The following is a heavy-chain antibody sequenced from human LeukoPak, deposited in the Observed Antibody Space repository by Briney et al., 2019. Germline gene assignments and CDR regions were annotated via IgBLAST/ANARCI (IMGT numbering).Heavy chain of an antibody. CDR1: GGSISSGDYY. Sequence: PSQTLSLTCTVSGGSISSGDYYWSWIRQHPGKGLEWIGYIYYSGSTYYNPSLKSRVTISVHTSKNQFSLKLSSVTAADTAVYYCARGRDDYDSSGYYLDYWGQGTLVTVSS. V-gene: IGHV4-31*03. CDR2: IYYSGST. CDR3: ARGRDDYDSSGYYLDY. J-gene: IGHJ4*02. D-gene: IGHD3-22*01.